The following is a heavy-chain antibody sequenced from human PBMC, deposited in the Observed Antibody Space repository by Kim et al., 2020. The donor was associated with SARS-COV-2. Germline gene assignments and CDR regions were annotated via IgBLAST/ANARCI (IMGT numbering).Heavy chain of an antibody. V-gene: IGHV4-59*01. Sequence: SETLSLTCTVSGGSISSYYWSWIRQPPGKGLEWIGYIYYSGSTNYNPSLKSRVTISVDTSKNQFSLKLSSVTAADTAVYYCARGGAAGTDYWGQGTLVTVSS. D-gene: IGHD6-13*01. CDR2: IYYSGST. CDR1: GGSISSYY. CDR3: ARGGAAGTDY. J-gene: IGHJ4*02.